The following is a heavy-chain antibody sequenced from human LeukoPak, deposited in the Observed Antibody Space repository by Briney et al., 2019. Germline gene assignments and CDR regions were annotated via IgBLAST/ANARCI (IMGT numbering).Heavy chain of an antibody. V-gene: IGHV3-30*02. CDR1: GFTFTTSG. D-gene: IGHD3-10*01. CDR2: VRDGGNEQ. CDR3: ARDGGATMVRGVATYDS. Sequence: GGSVRLSCIASGFTFTTSGMLWVRQAPGKGLEWVAFVRDGGNEQAYADSVKGRFTISRDNAKSSPFLQMNSLRAEDTAVYYCARDGGATMVRGVATYDSWGQGTLVTVSS. J-gene: IGHJ4*02.